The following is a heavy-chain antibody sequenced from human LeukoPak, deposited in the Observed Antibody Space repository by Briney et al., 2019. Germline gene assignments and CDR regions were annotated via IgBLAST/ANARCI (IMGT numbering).Heavy chain of an antibody. Sequence: GESLKISCKGSGYDFTNYWIGWVRQTPGKGLEYMGMIYPSDSDTRYSPSFQGQVTISADKSINTAYLQWSSLKASDTAMYYCGRQYGSGSYPFHWFDPWGQGTLVTVSS. D-gene: IGHD3-10*01. J-gene: IGHJ5*02. CDR2: IYPSDSDT. CDR3: GRQYGSGSYPFHWFDP. CDR1: GYDFTNYW. V-gene: IGHV5-51*01.